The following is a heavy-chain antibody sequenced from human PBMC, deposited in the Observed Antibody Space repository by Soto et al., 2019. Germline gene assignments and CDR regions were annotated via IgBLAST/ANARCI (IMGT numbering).Heavy chain of an antibody. Sequence: ETLSLTCAVSSYSISGGFYWAWIRQPPGKGLEWIGNIYHSGSAHYNPYLKSRVTMSVDTSKNNFSLRLTSVTAADTAVYYCARVTIFEYWFDPWGQGIMVTVSS. CDR1: SYSISGGFY. CDR3: ARVTIFEYWFDP. D-gene: IGHD3-3*01. J-gene: IGHJ5*02. V-gene: IGHV4-38-2*01. CDR2: IYHSGSA.